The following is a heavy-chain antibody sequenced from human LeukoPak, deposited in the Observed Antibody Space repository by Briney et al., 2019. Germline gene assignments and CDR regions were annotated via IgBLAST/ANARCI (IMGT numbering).Heavy chain of an antibody. J-gene: IGHJ3*02. CDR2: IYYGGST. CDR1: GGSISTHY. Sequence: SETLSLTCSVSGGSISTHYWSWIRQPPGEGLEWIGYIYYGGSTNYNPSLKSRVTISVDTSKNQFSLKLRSVTAADTAVYHCARHVDGFNNIDAFDIWGQGTMVTVSS. D-gene: IGHD1-14*01. CDR3: ARHVDGFNNIDAFDI. V-gene: IGHV4-59*08.